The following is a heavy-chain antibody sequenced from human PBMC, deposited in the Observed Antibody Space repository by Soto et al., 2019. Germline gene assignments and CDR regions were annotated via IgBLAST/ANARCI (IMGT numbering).Heavy chain of an antibody. Sequence: PSETLSLTCTVSGGSISSYYWSWIRQPPGKGLEWIGYIYYSGSTNYNPSLKSRVTISVDTSKNQFSLKLSSVTAADTAVYYCARVNPYYYDSSGPPPVDYWGQGTLVTVSS. D-gene: IGHD3-22*01. CDR1: GGSISSYY. CDR3: ARVNPYYYDSSGPPPVDY. CDR2: IYYSGST. V-gene: IGHV4-59*01. J-gene: IGHJ4*02.